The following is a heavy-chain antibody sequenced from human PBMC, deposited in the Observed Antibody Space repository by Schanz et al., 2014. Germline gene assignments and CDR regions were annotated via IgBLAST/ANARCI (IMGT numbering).Heavy chain of an antibody. J-gene: IGHJ6*03. CDR3: ARVSMEFERGKSYYYYMDV. CDR1: GYTFTSYG. V-gene: IGHV1-18*01. D-gene: IGHD3-10*01. Sequence: QVQLVQSEAAVKKPGASVKVSCKASGYTFTSYGITWVRQAPGQGLEWMGWISPYNGNTNYAPKVQGRVTVTTDTSTSTVYMELRSLTSDDTAVYFCARVSMEFERGKSYYYYMDVWGRGTTVTVSS. CDR2: ISPYNGNT.